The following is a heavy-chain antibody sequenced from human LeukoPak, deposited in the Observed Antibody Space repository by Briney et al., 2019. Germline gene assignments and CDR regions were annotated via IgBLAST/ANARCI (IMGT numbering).Heavy chain of an antibody. CDR3: ASGYYYDSSGYDY. Sequence: SETLSLTCTVSGGSISSYYWSWIRQPPGKGLEWIGYIYYSGSTNYNPSLKSRFTISIDTSRNQFSLKLSSVTAADTAVYYCASGYYYDSSGYDYWGQGTLVTVSS. D-gene: IGHD3-22*01. CDR2: IYYSGST. J-gene: IGHJ4*02. CDR1: GGSISSYY. V-gene: IGHV4-59*12.